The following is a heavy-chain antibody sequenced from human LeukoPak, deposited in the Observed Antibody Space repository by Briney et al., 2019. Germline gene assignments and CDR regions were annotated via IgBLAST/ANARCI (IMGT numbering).Heavy chain of an antibody. V-gene: IGHV4-59*01. CDR3: ARGAYGGAVRFDY. CDR2: IYYSGST. D-gene: IGHD4-23*01. CDR1: GGSISSYY. Sequence: VKPSETLSLTCTVSGGSISSYYWSWIRQPPGKGLEWIGYIYYSGSTNYNPSLKSRVTISVDTSKNQFSLKLSSVTAADTAVYYCARGAYGGAVRFDYWGQGTLVTVSS. J-gene: IGHJ4*02.